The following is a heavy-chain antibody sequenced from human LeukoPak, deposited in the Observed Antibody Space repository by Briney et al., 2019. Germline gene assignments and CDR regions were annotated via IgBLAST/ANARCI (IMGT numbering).Heavy chain of an antibody. J-gene: IGHJ5*02. CDR3: ARGRLGSGPNWFDP. Sequence: GGSLRLSCAASGFIFSSYSMNGVRQAPGKGLEWVSCISTGSTYKYYADSVKGRFTISRDNAKNSLYLQMNSLRGEDAAVYYCARGRLGSGPNWFDPWGQGTLVTVSS. CDR2: ISTGSTYK. V-gene: IGHV3-21*01. D-gene: IGHD6-19*01. CDR1: GFIFSSYS.